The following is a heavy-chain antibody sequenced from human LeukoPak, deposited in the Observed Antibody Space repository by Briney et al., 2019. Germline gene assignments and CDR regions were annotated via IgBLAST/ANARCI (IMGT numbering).Heavy chain of an antibody. D-gene: IGHD2-15*01. CDR2: IYTSGST. Sequence: SETLSLTCAVYSESFIGYYWSWIRQPAGKGLEWIGRIYTSGSTNYNPSLKSRVTMSLDMSKNQLSLKLNSVTAADTAVYYCARDLVAFDYWGQGALVIVSS. J-gene: IGHJ4*02. V-gene: IGHV4-4*07. CDR1: SESFIGYY. CDR3: ARDLVAFDY.